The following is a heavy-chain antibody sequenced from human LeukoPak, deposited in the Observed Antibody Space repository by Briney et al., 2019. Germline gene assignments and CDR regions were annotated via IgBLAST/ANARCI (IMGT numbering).Heavy chain of an antibody. Sequence: SGPTLVNPTQTLTLTCTFSGFSLSTRGVGVGWIRQPPGKALEWLALIYWDDDKRYSPSLKSRLTITKDTSKNQVVLTMTNMDPVDTATYYCAHMRESGWYLDYFDYWGQGTLVTVSS. CDR3: AHMRESGWYLDYFDY. J-gene: IGHJ4*02. D-gene: IGHD6-19*01. CDR1: GFSLSTRGVG. CDR2: IYWDDDK. V-gene: IGHV2-5*02.